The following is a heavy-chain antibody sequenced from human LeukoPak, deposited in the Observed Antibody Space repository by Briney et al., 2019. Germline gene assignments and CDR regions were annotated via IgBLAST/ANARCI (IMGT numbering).Heavy chain of an antibody. CDR2: IRYDGSNK. Sequence: PGGSLRLSCAASGFTFSSYGMHWVRQAPGKGLEWVAFIRYDGSNKYYADSVKGRFTISRDNSKNTLYLQMNSLRAEVTAVYYCARDSSGGAAAGTLLDYWGQGTLVTVSS. J-gene: IGHJ4*02. D-gene: IGHD6-13*01. V-gene: IGHV3-30*02. CDR3: ARDSSGGAAAGTLLDY. CDR1: GFTFSSYG.